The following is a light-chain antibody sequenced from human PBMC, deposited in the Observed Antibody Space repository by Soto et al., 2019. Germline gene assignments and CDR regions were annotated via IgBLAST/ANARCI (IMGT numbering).Light chain of an antibody. CDR1: QGIRDE. J-gene: IGKJ1*01. CDR3: LQDYDYPRT. CDR2: AAS. Sequence: AIQMPQSPSSLSASVGDRVTITCRASQGIRDELGWYQQKAGKAPNLLISAASRLQSGVPSRFSGRGSGTDFTLTISSLQPEDFATYYCLQDYDYPRTFGQGTKVDIK. V-gene: IGKV1-6*01.